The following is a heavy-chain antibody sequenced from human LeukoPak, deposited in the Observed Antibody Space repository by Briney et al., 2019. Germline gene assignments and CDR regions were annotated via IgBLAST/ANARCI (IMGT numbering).Heavy chain of an antibody. CDR2: IIPIFGTA. V-gene: IGHV1-69*05. J-gene: IGHJ6*03. CDR3: ARSPLAVAGYSYYMDV. CDR1: GGTFSSYA. D-gene: IGHD6-19*01. Sequence: ASVKVSCKASGGTFSSYAISWVRQAPGQGLEWMGGIIPIFGTANYAQKFQGRVTTTTDESTSTAYMELSSLRSEDTAVYYCARSPLAVAGYSYYMDVWGKGTTVTVSS.